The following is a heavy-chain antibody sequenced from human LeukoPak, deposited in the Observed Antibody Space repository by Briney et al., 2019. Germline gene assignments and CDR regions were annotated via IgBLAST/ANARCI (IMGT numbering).Heavy chain of an antibody. Sequence: SETLSLTCAVYGGSFSGYYRSWIRQPPGKGLEWIGEINHSGSTNYNPSLKSRVTISVDTSKNQFSLKLSSVTAADTAVYFCARRLTMMEGDRAHDVFDIWGQGTMVTVSS. J-gene: IGHJ3*02. V-gene: IGHV4-34*01. CDR2: INHSGST. CDR1: GGSFSGYY. D-gene: IGHD3-22*01. CDR3: ARRLTMMEGDRAHDVFDI.